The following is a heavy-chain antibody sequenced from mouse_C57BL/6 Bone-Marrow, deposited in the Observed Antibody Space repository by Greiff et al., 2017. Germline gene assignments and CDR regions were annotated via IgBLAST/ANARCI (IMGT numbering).Heavy chain of an antibody. CDR3: SEDSAVYYCAWNWAFYWYFDV. J-gene: IGHJ1*03. Sequence: QVHVKQSGPELARPWASVKISCQAFYTFSRRVHFAIRDTNYWMQWVKQRPGQGLEWIGAIYPGNGDTSYNQKFKGKATLTADKSSSTAYMQLSSLTSEDSAVYYCAWNWAFYWYFDVWGTGTTVTVSS. CDR1: YTFSRRVH. CDR2: GQGLEWIG. D-gene: IGHD4-1*01. V-gene: IGHV1-87*01.